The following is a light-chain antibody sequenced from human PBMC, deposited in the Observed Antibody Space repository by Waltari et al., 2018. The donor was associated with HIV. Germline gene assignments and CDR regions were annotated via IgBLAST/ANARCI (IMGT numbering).Light chain of an antibody. CDR2: AVS. J-gene: IGKJ5*01. CDR3: QQGLSTPFT. CDR1: QSIITY. V-gene: IGKV1-39*01. Sequence: MQVTQTPSSLSASLGDRIHITGRASQSIITYLSGYQQKPGKAPERLIYAVSTLQSGVPPRFSGSGSGAHFTRTISSLQPEDFATYYCQQGLSTPFTFGQGTQLEIK.